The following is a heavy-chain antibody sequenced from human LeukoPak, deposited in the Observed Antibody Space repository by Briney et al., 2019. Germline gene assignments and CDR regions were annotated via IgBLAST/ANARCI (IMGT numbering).Heavy chain of an antibody. V-gene: IGHV3-30*04. CDR2: ISYDGSNK. CDR3: ARAFTISSYFQH. CDR1: GFTFSSYA. Sequence: GGSLRLSCAASGFTFSSYAMHWVRQAPGKGLEWVAVISYDGSNKYYADSVKGRFTISRDNSKNTLYLQMNSLRAEDTAVYYCARAFTISSYFQHWGQGTLVTVSS. D-gene: IGHD3-3*01. J-gene: IGHJ1*01.